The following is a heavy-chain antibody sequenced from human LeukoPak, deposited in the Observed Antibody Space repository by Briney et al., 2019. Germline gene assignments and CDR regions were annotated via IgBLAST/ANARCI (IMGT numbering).Heavy chain of an antibody. J-gene: IGHJ4*02. CDR3: ARVGSMVGYTLDY. CDR1: GGSISSGSYH. V-gene: IGHV4-61*02. Sequence: PSETLSLTCTVSGGSISSGSYHWSWIRQPAGKGLEWIGRIYTSGSTNYNPSLKSRVTISLDTSKNQFSLKLNSVTAADTAVYYCARVGSMVGYTLDYWGQGTLVTVSS. CDR2: IYTSGST. D-gene: IGHD5-24*01.